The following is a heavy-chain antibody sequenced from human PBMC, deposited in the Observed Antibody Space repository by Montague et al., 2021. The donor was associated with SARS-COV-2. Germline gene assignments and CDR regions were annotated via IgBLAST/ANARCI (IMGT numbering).Heavy chain of an antibody. V-gene: IGHV4-39*01. D-gene: IGHD5-12*01. CDR1: GGSISSSSYY. CDR3: ARHERQWLRLYPYYFDY. Sequence: SETLSLTCTVSGGSISSSSYYWGRIRPPQGMGLVWYGSINYSGSTYYNPYLKSRVTISVDKTKNQFSLELSSVTAADTAVYYCARHERQWLRLYPYYFDYWGQGTLVTVPS. CDR2: INYSGST. J-gene: IGHJ4*02.